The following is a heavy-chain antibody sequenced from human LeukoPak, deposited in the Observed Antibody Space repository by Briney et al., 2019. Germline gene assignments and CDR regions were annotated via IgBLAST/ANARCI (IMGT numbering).Heavy chain of an antibody. CDR3: AKSLGGAAAGTSAHPDY. Sequence: GGSLRLSCAASGFTFISYAMTWVRQAPGKGLEWVSVISGSGGSTYYADSVKGRFTISRDTSKNTLYVQMNSLRAEDTAVYYCAKSLGGAAAGTSAHPDYWGQGTLVTVSS. V-gene: IGHV3-23*01. D-gene: IGHD6-13*01. CDR1: GFTFISYA. CDR2: ISGSGGST. J-gene: IGHJ4*02.